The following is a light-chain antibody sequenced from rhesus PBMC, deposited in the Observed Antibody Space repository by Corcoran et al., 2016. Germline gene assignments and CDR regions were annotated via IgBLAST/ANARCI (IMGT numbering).Light chain of an antibody. CDR1: YRIMIH. V-gene: IGKV1-38*01. CDR3: EHCYSSRPA. Sequence: IQMTQSPCSLFPPVVDRVTLTCRWTYRIMIHYAWYQKKPGEASKLLVYFASGLQSGIPSRLGDSGSWTSFTLDICSLQSEEFAADCCEHCYSSRPAVGGGTRVEL. J-gene: IGKJ4*01. CDR2: FAS.